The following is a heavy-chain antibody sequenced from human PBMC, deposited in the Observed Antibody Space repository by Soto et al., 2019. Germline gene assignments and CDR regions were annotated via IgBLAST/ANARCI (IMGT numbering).Heavy chain of an antibody. CDR2: IYYSGST. J-gene: IGHJ4*02. D-gene: IGHD1-7*01. V-gene: IGHV4-59*12. CDR1: GGSISSYY. Sequence: SETLSLTCTVSGGSISSYYWSWIRQPPGKGLEWIGYIYYSGSTNYNPSLKSRVTISVDTSKNQFSLKLSSVTAADTAVYYCARGPFMAWNSPFDYWGQGTLVTVSS. CDR3: ARGPFMAWNSPFDY.